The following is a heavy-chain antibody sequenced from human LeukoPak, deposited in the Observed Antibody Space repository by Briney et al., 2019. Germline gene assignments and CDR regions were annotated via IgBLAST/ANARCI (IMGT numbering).Heavy chain of an antibody. Sequence: HPGGSLRLSCAACGFTDSSNYMRGLRQAPGKGLEWVSVIYSGGSTYYADSVKGRFTISRDNSKNTLYLQMNSLRAEDTAVYYCASGSYSTEYFQHWGQGTLVTVSS. J-gene: IGHJ1*01. CDR2: IYSGGST. CDR1: GFTDSSNY. D-gene: IGHD1-26*01. V-gene: IGHV3-66*01. CDR3: ASGSYSTEYFQH.